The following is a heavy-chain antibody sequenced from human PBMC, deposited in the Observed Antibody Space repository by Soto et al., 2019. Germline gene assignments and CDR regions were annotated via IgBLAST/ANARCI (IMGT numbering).Heavy chain of an antibody. CDR2: ISDGGDRI. CDR3: VTLALGKFDY. V-gene: IGHV3-23*01. Sequence: QPGGSLRLPCAASGFTFGTFAMNWVRQPPGEGLEWVSAISDGGDRIYYVDSVKGRFTISGDNSKNKLYLQMDSLRAEDTAVYYCVTLALGKFDYWGQGILVTVSS. J-gene: IGHJ4*02. CDR1: GFTFGTFA. D-gene: IGHD1-26*01.